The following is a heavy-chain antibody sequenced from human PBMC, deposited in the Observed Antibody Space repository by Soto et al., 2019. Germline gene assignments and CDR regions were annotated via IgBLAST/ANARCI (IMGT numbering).Heavy chain of an antibody. CDR2: IYYSGST. CDR1: GGSISSYY. CDR3: ARAESSWYWRNWFDP. V-gene: IGHV4-59*01. J-gene: IGHJ5*02. D-gene: IGHD6-13*01. Sequence: SETLSLTCTVSGGSISSYYWSWIRQPPGKGLEWIGYIYYSGSTNYNPSLKSRVTISVDTFKNQFSLKLSSVTAADTAVYYCARAESSWYWRNWFDPWGQGTLVTVSS.